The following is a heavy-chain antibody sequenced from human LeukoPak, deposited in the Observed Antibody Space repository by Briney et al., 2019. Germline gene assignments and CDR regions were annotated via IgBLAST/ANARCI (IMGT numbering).Heavy chain of an antibody. D-gene: IGHD3-10*01. CDR1: GFTFSSYG. Sequence: GRSLRLSCAASGFTFSSYGMHWVRQAPGKGLEWVAVIWYDGSNKYYADSVKGRFTISRDNSKNTLYLQMNSLRAEDTAVYYCARGLGFGELFDAFDIWGQGTMVTVSS. J-gene: IGHJ3*02. CDR3: ARGLGFGELFDAFDI. CDR2: IWYDGSNK. V-gene: IGHV3-33*01.